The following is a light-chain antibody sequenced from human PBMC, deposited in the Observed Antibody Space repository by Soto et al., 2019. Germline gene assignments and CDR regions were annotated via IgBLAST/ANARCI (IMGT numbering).Light chain of an antibody. Sequence: EVVMTQSPVTLSVSPGERATLSCRASRNVDTNLAWYQQKSGQAPRLLTYSASTRATSIPDRFSGSGSGTEFTLTINSLQSEDSAVYYCQQYNNWPPWTVGQGTKVDIK. V-gene: IGKV3-15*01. CDR1: RNVDTN. CDR2: SAS. CDR3: QQYNNWPPWT. J-gene: IGKJ1*01.